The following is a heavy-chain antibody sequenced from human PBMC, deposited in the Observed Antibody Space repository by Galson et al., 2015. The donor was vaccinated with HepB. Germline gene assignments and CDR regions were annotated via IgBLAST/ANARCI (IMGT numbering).Heavy chain of an antibody. CDR1: GFTFSSYR. V-gene: IGHV3-7*01. Sequence: SLRLSCAASGFTFSSYRMSWVRQAPGKGLEWVANIKQDGSEKYYVDSVKGRFTISRDNAKNSLYLQMNSLRAEDTAVYYCARDLGYGDYSGRDYWGQGTLVTVSS. D-gene: IGHD4-17*01. CDR2: IKQDGSEK. J-gene: IGHJ4*02. CDR3: ARDLGYGDYSGRDY.